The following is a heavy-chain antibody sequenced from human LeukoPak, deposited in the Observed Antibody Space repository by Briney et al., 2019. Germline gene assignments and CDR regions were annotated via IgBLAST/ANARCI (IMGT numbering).Heavy chain of an antibody. CDR3: AKDISPRLVPAAVLLDP. Sequence: GRSLRLSCAASGFTFDDYAMHWVRQAPGKGLEWVSGISWNSGSIGYADSVKGRFTISRDNAKNSLYLQMNSLRAEDMALYYCAKDISPRLVPAAVLLDPWGQGTLVTVSS. J-gene: IGHJ5*02. D-gene: IGHD2-2*01. V-gene: IGHV3-9*03. CDR2: ISWNSGSI. CDR1: GFTFDDYA.